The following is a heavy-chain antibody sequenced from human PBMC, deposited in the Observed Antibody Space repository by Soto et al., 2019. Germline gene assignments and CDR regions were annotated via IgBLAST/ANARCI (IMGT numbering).Heavy chain of an antibody. D-gene: IGHD4-17*01. J-gene: IGHJ3*02. CDR1: GGTFSSYA. Sequence: ASVKVSCKDSGGTFSSYAISWVRQAPGQGLEWMGWLNPNSGGTNYAQKFQGWVTMTRDTSISTAYMELSRLRSDDTAVYYCARARRFGDYADAFDIWGQGTMVTVSS. CDR2: LNPNSGGT. CDR3: ARARRFGDYADAFDI. V-gene: IGHV1-2*04.